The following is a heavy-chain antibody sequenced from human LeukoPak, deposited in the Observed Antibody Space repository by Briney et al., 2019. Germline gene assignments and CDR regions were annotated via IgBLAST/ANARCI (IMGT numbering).Heavy chain of an antibody. V-gene: IGHV3-21*01. J-gene: IGHJ6*03. CDR2: ISSSSSYI. D-gene: IGHD3-9*01. CDR1: GFPFSVYE. CDR3: ARDRPHYDILTDYYYYYMDV. Sequence: PGGSLRLSCAVSGFPFSVYEMNWVRQAPGKGLEWVSSISSSSSYIYYADSVKGRFTISRDNAKNSLYLQMNSLRAEDTAVYYCARDRPHYDILTDYYYYYMDVWGKGTTVTVSS.